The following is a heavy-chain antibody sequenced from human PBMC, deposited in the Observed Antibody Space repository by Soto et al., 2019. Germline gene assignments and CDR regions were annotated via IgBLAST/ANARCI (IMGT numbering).Heavy chain of an antibody. J-gene: IGHJ4*02. CDR1: GFTFSSYG. CDR3: ARDLNTYYYDSPQSPSIDY. D-gene: IGHD3-22*01. V-gene: IGHV3-33*01. CDR2: IWYDGRNK. Sequence: GGSLRLSCAASGFTFSSYGMHWVRQAPGKGLEWVAVIWYDGRNKYYADSVKGRFTISRDNSKNTLYLQMNSLRAEDTAVYYCARDLNTYYYDSPQSPSIDYWGQGTLVTVSS.